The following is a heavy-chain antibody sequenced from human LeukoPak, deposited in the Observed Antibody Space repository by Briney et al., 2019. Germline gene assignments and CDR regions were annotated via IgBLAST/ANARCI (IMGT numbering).Heavy chain of an antibody. Sequence: ASVKVSCKASGYTFTGYYMHWVRQAPGQGLEWMGWINPNSGGTNYAQKFQGWVTMTRDTSISTAYMELSSLRSEDTAVYYCASRPREAKTSGSYLTWFDPWGQGTLVTVSS. CDR1: GYTFTGYY. V-gene: IGHV1-2*04. CDR3: ASRPREAKTSGSYLTWFDP. D-gene: IGHD1-26*01. CDR2: INPNSGGT. J-gene: IGHJ5*02.